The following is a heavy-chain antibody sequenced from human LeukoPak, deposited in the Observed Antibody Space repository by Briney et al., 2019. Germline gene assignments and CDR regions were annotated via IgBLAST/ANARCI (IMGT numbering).Heavy chain of an antibody. CDR1: GGSISSGGYY. J-gene: IGHJ6*03. V-gene: IGHV4-31*03. CDR3: ARSGSSSSYYYYYYMDV. D-gene: IGHD6-6*01. CDR2: IYYSGST. Sequence: SETLSLTCTVSGGSISSGGYYWSWIRQHPGKGLEWIGYIYYSGSTYYNPSLKSRVTISVDKSKNQFSLKLSSVTAADTAVYYCARSGSSSSYYYYYYMDVWGKGTTVTVSS.